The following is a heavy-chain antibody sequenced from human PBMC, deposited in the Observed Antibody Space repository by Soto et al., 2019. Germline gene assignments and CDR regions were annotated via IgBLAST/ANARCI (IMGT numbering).Heavy chain of an antibody. CDR2: IGRSGDNT. CDR1: GFTFTEFA. CDR3: GKSRDFFDS. J-gene: IGHJ4*02. V-gene: IGHV3-23*01. Sequence: EVRLFQSGGGLVQPGGSLRLSCAASGFTFTEFAMTWVRHIPGKGLEWVSSIGRSGDNTYYADSVRGRFTISRDNSKNTLDLQMNSLRAEDTAIYFSGKSRDFFDSWGQGTLVTVSS.